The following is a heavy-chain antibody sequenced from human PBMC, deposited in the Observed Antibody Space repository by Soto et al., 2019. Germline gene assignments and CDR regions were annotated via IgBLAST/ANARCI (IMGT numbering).Heavy chain of an antibody. CDR3: SRHAPPGVSAPFSF. CDR1: GDSISSSLHY. V-gene: IGHV4-39*01. J-gene: IGHJ1*01. D-gene: IGHD2-8*01. CDR2: IHYRGST. Sequence: SETLSLTCTVSGDSISSSLHYWAWIRQSPGKGLEWIGSIHYRGSTYYNPSLTSRVTIALDTSKNQVFFQLTSVTAADTARYFCSRHAPPGVSAPFSFWGQGTPVTVSS.